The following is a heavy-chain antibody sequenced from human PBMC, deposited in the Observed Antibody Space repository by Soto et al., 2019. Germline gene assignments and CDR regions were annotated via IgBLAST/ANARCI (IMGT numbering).Heavy chain of an antibody. CDR3: AKPASGWYPKLMTGMDV. D-gene: IGHD6-19*01. V-gene: IGHV3-23*01. Sequence: DVQLLESGGGLVQPGGSLRLSCVVSGFTFSSYAMSWVRQAPGKGLEWVSSISGSGGNIYYADSVKGRFTISRDNSKNRLHLQMNSLRAEDTAVYYCAKPASGWYPKLMTGMDVWGQGTTVTVS. CDR2: ISGSGGNI. CDR1: GFTFSSYA. J-gene: IGHJ6*02.